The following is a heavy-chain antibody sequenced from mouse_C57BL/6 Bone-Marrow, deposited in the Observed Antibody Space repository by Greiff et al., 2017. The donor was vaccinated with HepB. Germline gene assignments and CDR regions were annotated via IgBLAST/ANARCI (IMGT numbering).Heavy chain of an antibody. CDR1: GFTFSDYG. CDR2: ISNLAYSI. V-gene: IGHV5-15*01. CDR3: ASLYYYGYFDV. J-gene: IGHJ1*03. Sequence: EVKLMESGGGLVQPGGSLKLSCAASGFTFSDYGMAWVRQAPRKGPEWVAFISNLAYSIYYADTVTGRFTISRENAKNTLYLEMSSLRSEDTAMYYCASLYYYGYFDVWGTGTTVTVSS. D-gene: IGHD1-1*01.